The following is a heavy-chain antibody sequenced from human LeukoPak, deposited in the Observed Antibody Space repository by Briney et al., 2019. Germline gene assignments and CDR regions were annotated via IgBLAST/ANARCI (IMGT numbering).Heavy chain of an antibody. Sequence: GGSLRLSCAASGFTFSSYSMNWVRQAPGKGLEWVSSISSSSSYIYYADSVKGRFTISRDNAKNSLYLQMNSLRAEDTAVYYCAKDSGEFRIGDIWGQGTMVTVSS. J-gene: IGHJ3*02. CDR3: AKDSGEFRIGDI. V-gene: IGHV3-21*01. CDR1: GFTFSSYS. D-gene: IGHD3-10*01. CDR2: ISSSSSYI.